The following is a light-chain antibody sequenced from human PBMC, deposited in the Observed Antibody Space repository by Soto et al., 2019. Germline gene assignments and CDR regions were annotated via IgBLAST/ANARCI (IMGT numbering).Light chain of an antibody. CDR3: CSHAGTPYV. CDR1: SSDVGGYNY. Sequence: QSVLTQPRSVSESPGQSVTISCTGTSSDVGGYNYVSWYQQHPGKAPKLMIYDVSKRPSGVPDRFSGSKSGNTASLTISGLRAEDEADYYCCSHAGTPYVFGTGTKVTVL. V-gene: IGLV2-11*01. CDR2: DVS. J-gene: IGLJ1*01.